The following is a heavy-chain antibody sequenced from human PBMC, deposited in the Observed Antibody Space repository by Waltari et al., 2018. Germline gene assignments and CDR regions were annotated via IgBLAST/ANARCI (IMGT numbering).Heavy chain of an antibody. J-gene: IGHJ3*01. CDR2: ISYSGAT. Sequence: GWIRPPPGKGLECTGTISYSGATYNSPSHKSRVTISVDTSKNQFSLKLSSATAADTAVYYCATYVGASVGTAAFDVWGQGTMVTVSS. D-gene: IGHD6-13*01. CDR3: ATYVGASVGTAAFDV. V-gene: IGHV4-39*01.